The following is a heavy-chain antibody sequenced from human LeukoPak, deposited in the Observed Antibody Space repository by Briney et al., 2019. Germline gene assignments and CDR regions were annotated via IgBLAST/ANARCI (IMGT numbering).Heavy chain of an antibody. CDR3: ARDAYSSGLLTWFDP. CDR2: ISYDGSNK. J-gene: IGHJ5*02. CDR1: GFTFSSYG. Sequence: GGSLRLSCAASGFTFSSYGMHWVRQAPGKGLEWVAVISYDGSNKYYADSVKGRFTISRDNSKNTLYLQMNSLRAEDTAVYYCARDAYSSGLLTWFDPWGQGTLVTVSS. V-gene: IGHV3-30*03. D-gene: IGHD6-19*01.